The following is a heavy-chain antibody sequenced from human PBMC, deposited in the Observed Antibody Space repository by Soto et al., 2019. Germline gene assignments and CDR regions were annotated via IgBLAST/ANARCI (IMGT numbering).Heavy chain of an antibody. V-gene: IGHV1-69*13. J-gene: IGHJ6*02. D-gene: IGHD4-4*01. CDR3: ARXSLEITVRKPDGNHDYYGMDV. CDR1: GGTFSNYT. Sequence: GASVKVSCKASGGTFSNYTISWVRQAPGQGLEWMGGIIPVFGTTDYEQKFQGRVTITADGSTSTAYMKLSSLRSADTAVYYCARXSLEITVRKPDGNHDYYGMDVWGQGASVTVSS. CDR2: IIPVFGTT.